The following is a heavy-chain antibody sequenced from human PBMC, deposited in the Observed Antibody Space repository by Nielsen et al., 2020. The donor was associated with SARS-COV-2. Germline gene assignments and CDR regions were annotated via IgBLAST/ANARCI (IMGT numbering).Heavy chain of an antibody. CDR2: IIPILGIA. CDR1: GGTFSSYA. V-gene: IGHV1-69*04. D-gene: IGHD6-13*01. CDR3: ARNRYQGSLTIFDY. Sequence: SVKVSCKASGGTFSSYAISWVRQAPGQGLEWMGRIIPILGIANYAQKFQGRVTMTRDTSTSTVYMELSSLRSEDTAVYYCARNRYQGSLTIFDYWGQGTLVTVSS. J-gene: IGHJ4*02.